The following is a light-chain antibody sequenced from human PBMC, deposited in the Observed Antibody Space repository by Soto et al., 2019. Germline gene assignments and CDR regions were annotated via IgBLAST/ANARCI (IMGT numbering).Light chain of an antibody. CDR2: EVI. Sequence: LTQPASVSGSPGQSITISCTGTSSDVGGYNYVSWYQQHPGEAPKLIICEVINRPSGVSNRFSGSKSGNTASLTISGLQAEDEADYYCSSYTSRSTLVFGTGTKVTVL. J-gene: IGLJ1*01. CDR3: SSYTSRSTLV. V-gene: IGLV2-14*01. CDR1: SSDVGGYNY.